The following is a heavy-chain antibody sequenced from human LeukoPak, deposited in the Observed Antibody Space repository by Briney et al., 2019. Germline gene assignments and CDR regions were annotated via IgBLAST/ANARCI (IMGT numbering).Heavy chain of an antibody. Sequence: GGSLRLSCAASGFTFNNYAMTWVRQAPGKGLEWVSGISGSGGSTYYADSVKGRFTISRDNSKNTLYLQMNSLRTEDTAVYYCAKVYSGTSLGYPDYWGQGTLVTVPS. CDR1: GFTFNNYA. J-gene: IGHJ4*02. CDR3: AKVYSGTSLGYPDY. D-gene: IGHD1-26*01. V-gene: IGHV3-23*01. CDR2: ISGSGGST.